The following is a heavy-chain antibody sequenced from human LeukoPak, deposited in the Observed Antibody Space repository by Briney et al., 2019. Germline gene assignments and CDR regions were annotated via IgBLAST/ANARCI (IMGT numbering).Heavy chain of an antibody. V-gene: IGHV4-30-4*02. CDR2: IYYSGST. CDR1: GGSISSGDYY. J-gene: IGHJ4*02. CDR3: ARGTWSSSIDY. Sequence: PSETLSLTCTVSGGSISSGDYYWSWIRQPPGKGLEWLGYIYYSGSTYYNPSLKSRLTISGDTSKNQFSLRLSSVTAADTAVYYCARGTWSSSIDYWGQGTLVTVSS. D-gene: IGHD6-6*01.